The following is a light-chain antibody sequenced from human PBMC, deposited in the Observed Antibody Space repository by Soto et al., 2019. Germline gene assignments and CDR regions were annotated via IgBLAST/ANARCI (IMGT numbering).Light chain of an antibody. V-gene: IGKV3-15*01. J-gene: IGKJ2*01. Sequence: IVMTQSPATLSVSPGERDTLSCRASQRVSRNLAWYQQKPGQAPRLLSYGASTRATGIPARFSGSGSGTEFTLTISSLQSEDFAVYYCQQYNNWPPYTFGQGTKVDIK. CDR2: GAS. CDR1: QRVSRN. CDR3: QQYNNWPPYT.